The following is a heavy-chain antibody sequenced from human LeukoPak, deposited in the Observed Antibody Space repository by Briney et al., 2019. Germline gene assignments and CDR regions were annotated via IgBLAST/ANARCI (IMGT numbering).Heavy chain of an antibody. V-gene: IGHV1-8*01. CDR2: MNTNSGHT. CDR3: ARVRSGYEYYYGMVV. D-gene: IGHD5-12*01. Sequence: ASVKVSCKASGHTFTSYDINWVRQATGQGLEWMGWMNTNSGHTGYAQKFQGRVTMTRNTSISTAYMELSSLRSEDTAVYYCARVRSGYEYYYGMVVWGQGTTVIVSS. J-gene: IGHJ6*02. CDR1: GHTFTSYD.